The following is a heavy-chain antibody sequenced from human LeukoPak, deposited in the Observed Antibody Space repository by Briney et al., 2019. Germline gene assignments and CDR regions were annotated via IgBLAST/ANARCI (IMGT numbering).Heavy chain of an antibody. CDR3: AKDRGNSYGFQD. Sequence: KTGGSLRLSCTASVFTFSSYSMNWVREAPERAPEWVSSISSSSSYIQYADSVNAQFTLSRDNTNNTLYLQMNSLRAEDTAVYYCAKDRGNSYGFQDWGQGTLVTVSS. D-gene: IGHD5-18*01. CDR2: ISSSSSYI. CDR1: VFTFSSYS. V-gene: IGHV3-21*04. J-gene: IGHJ4*02.